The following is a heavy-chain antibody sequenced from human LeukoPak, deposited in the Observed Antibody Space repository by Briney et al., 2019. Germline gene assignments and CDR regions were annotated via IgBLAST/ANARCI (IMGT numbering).Heavy chain of an antibody. V-gene: IGHV3-74*01. Sequence: GGSLSLSCAASGLAFSAYKMHWVRQAPRKGLVWVSRISTDGYTTDYADFVQGRFTASRDNTKNTWSLEMNSLRAEDTAVYYCVVGGSPGYWGQGTLVTVSS. D-gene: IGHD2-15*01. J-gene: IGHJ4*02. CDR2: ISTDGYTT. CDR1: GLAFSAYK. CDR3: VVGGSPGY.